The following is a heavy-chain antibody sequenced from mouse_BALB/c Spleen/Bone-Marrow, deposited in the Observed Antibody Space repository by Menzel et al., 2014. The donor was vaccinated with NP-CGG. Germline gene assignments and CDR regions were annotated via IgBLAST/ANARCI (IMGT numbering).Heavy chain of an antibody. J-gene: IGHJ2*01. CDR3: ARRGYGYDDYFDY. V-gene: IGHV1-26*01. Sequence: EVKLVESGPELVKPGASMKISCKASGYSFTGYTMNWVKQSHGKNLEWIGLINPYNGGTSYNQKFKGKATLTVDKSSSTAYMELLSLTSEDSAVYYRARRGYGYDDYFDYWGQGTTLTVSS. D-gene: IGHD2-2*01. CDR1: GYSFTGYT. CDR2: INPYNGGT.